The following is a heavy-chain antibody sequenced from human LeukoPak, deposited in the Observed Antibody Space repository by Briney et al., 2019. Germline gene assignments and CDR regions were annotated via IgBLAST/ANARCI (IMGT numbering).Heavy chain of an antibody. CDR3: AREGGGVVVVAATRTWFDP. V-gene: IGHV1-46*01. Sequence: GASVKVSCKASGHTFTCYYMHWVRQAPRQGLEWMGIINPSGGSTSYAEKFQGRVTMTRDTSTSTVYMELSSLRSEDTAVYYCAREGGGVVVVAATRTWFDPWGQGTLVTVSS. D-gene: IGHD2-15*01. CDR2: INPSGGST. J-gene: IGHJ5*02. CDR1: GHTFTCYY.